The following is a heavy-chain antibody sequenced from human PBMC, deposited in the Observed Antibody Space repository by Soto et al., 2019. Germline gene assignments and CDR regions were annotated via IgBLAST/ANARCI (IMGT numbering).Heavy chain of an antibody. J-gene: IGHJ5*02. CDR1: GGSISSGGYY. Sequence: QVQLQESGPGLVKPSQTLSLTCTVSGGSISSGGYYWSWIRQHPGKGLEWIGYIYYSGSTYYNPSLKRRVTISVDTSKNQFSLKLSSVTAADTAVYYCAREGGYCTNGVCYSGSGFDPWGQGTLVTVSS. CDR2: IYYSGST. CDR3: AREGGYCTNGVCYSGSGFDP. D-gene: IGHD2-8*01. V-gene: IGHV4-31*03.